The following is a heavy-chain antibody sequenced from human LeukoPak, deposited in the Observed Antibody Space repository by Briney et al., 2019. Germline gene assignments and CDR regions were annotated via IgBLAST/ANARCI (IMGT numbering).Heavy chain of an antibody. J-gene: IGHJ4*02. Sequence: SGPTLVNPTQTLTLTCSFFGFSLSTSGMCVSWIRQPPGKALEWLARIDWDDDKYYSTSLKTRLTISKGTSKNQVVLTMTNMDPVDTATYYCARIYRYRSTTSCYVPDYWGQGCLVTVSS. CDR2: IDWDDDK. D-gene: IGHD2-2*01. V-gene: IGHV2-70*11. CDR1: GFSLSTSGMC. CDR3: ARIYRYRSTTSCYVPDY.